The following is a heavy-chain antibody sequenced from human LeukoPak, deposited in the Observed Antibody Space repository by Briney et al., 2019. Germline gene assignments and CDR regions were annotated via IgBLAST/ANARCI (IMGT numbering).Heavy chain of an antibody. D-gene: IGHD4-17*01. CDR3: AKDRPYGDYAGY. Sequence: GGSLRLSCAASGFTFNNFGMGWVRQAPGKGLEWVSLISGSGGRTYYADSVTGRFTISRDNSKNTLYLQMNSLRAEDTAVYYCAKDRPYGDYAGYWGQGTLVTVSS. V-gene: IGHV3-23*01. J-gene: IGHJ4*02. CDR1: GFTFNNFG. CDR2: ISGSGGRT.